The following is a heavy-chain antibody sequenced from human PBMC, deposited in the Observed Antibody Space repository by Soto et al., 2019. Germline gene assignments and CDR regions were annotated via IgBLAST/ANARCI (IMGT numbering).Heavy chain of an antibody. CDR1: GGSISNYY. D-gene: IGHD3-22*01. CDR2: IYYTGST. V-gene: IGHV4-59*01. Sequence: KTSETLSLTXTVSGGSISNYYWSWIRQPPGKGLEWIAYIYYTGSTNYNPSLKSRVTISIDTSKSQFSLKLSSVTAADTAVYYCARGSTRYYYDSSGYFIDYWGQGTLVTVSS. J-gene: IGHJ4*02. CDR3: ARGSTRYYYDSSGYFIDY.